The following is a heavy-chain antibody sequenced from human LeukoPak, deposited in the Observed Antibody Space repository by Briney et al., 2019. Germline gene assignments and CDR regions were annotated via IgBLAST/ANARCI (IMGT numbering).Heavy chain of an antibody. D-gene: IGHD3-22*01. CDR1: GFIFSNSA. Sequence: GGSLRLSCAASGFIFSNSAMNWVRQAPGKGLEWVSSINNDGSYIYYASSVKGRFTISRDNAKNSLYLQMNSLRAEDTAVYYCARVLTPLYDSSGPWCYWGQGTLVTVSS. V-gene: IGHV3-21*01. CDR3: ARVLTPLYDSSGPWCY. CDR2: INNDGSYI. J-gene: IGHJ4*02.